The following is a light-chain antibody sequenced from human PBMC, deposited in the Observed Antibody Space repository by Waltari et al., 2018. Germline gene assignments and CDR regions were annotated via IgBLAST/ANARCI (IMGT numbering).Light chain of an antibody. CDR3: QQCNNWPPWT. CDR2: GAS. V-gene: IGKV3-15*01. CDR1: QSVRNN. J-gene: IGKJ1*01. Sequence: EIVMTQSPATLSVSPGERATPPCRASQSVRNNLVWYQQKPGQAPRLLIYGASTRVTGIPARFSGSGSGTEFTLTISSLQSEDFAVYYCQQCNNWPPWTFGQGTKVEIK.